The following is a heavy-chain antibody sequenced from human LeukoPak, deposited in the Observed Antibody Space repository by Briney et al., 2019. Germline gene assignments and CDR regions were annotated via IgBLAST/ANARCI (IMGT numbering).Heavy chain of an antibody. CDR3: AREIGPIQLHLWGSAFDY. Sequence: ASVKVSCKASGYTFTNYYIHWARQAPEQGLEWMGIINPGGRSTSYAQKFQGRVTMTRDTSTSTVYMELSSLRSEDTAVYYCAREIGPIQLHLWGSAFDYWGQGTLVTVSS. D-gene: IGHD5-24*01. CDR1: GYTFTNYY. J-gene: IGHJ4*02. V-gene: IGHV1-46*01. CDR2: INPGGRST.